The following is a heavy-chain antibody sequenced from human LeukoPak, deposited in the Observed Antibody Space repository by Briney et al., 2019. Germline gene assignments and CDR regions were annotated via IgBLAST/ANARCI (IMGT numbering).Heavy chain of an antibody. CDR3: AKSPGDILTGYYSDY. D-gene: IGHD3-9*01. V-gene: IGHV3-23*01. CDR2: ISGSGGST. CDR1: GFTFSIYA. J-gene: IGHJ4*02. Sequence: AGGSLRLSCAASGFTFSIYAMSWARQAPGKGLEWVSAISGSGGSTYYADSVKGRFTISRDNSKNTLYLQMNSLRAEDTAVYYCAKSPGDILTGYYSDYWGQGTLVTVSS.